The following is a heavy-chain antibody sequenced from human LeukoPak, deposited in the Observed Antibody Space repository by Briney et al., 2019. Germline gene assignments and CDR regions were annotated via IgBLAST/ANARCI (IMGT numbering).Heavy chain of an antibody. J-gene: IGHJ3*02. Sequence: GGSLRLSCAASGFTFSSYSMNWVRQAPGKGLEWVSSISSSSSYIYYADSVKGRFTISRDNSKNTLYLQINSLRAEDTAIYYCAKGALRFFDWLFGAFDIWGQGTMVTVSS. D-gene: IGHD3-9*01. V-gene: IGHV3-21*04. CDR1: GFTFSSYS. CDR3: AKGALRFFDWLFGAFDI. CDR2: ISSSSSYI.